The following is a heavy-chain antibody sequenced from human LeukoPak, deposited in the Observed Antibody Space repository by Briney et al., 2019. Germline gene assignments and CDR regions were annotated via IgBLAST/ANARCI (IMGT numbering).Heavy chain of an antibody. J-gene: IGHJ4*02. V-gene: IGHV4-61*02. CDR3: ARGTRHFDY. CDR2: IFTSGST. CDR1: GGSISSGSYY. Sequence: SETLSLTCTVSGGSISSGSYYWSWIRQPAGKGLEWIGRIFTSGSTKYNPSLKSRVTISVDTSKNQFSLKLSSVTAADTAVYYCARGTRHFDYWGQGTLVTVSS. D-gene: IGHD1-14*01.